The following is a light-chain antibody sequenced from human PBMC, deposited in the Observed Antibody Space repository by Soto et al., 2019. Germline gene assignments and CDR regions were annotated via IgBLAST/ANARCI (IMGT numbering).Light chain of an antibody. J-gene: IGKJ1*01. CDR1: QSINNW. V-gene: IGKV1-5*01. CDR2: DAS. Sequence: DIQMTQSLSTLSASVGDRATITCRASQSINNWLAWYQLKPGKAPKILIYDASTFESGVPSRFSGSGSGTEFTLTISSLKPDDFATYYCQQYSSYSPTFGQGNKVDIK. CDR3: QQYSSYSPT.